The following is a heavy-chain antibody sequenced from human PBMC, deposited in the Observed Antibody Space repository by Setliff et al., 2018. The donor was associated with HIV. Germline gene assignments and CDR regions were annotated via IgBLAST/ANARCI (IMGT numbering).Heavy chain of an antibody. CDR1: GGSISGFY. D-gene: IGHD2-15*01. CDR2: IYDSGST. V-gene: IGHV4-4*07. CDR3: ARSGGDCSGISCYSLWFDH. Sequence: SETLSLTCTVSGGSISGFYWNWIRQSAGKGLQWIGRIYDSGSTKYNPSLKRRVTMSLDTSKNQFSLNLDSVTAADTAVFYCARSGGDCSGISCYSLWFDHWGHGTLVTVSS. J-gene: IGHJ5*02.